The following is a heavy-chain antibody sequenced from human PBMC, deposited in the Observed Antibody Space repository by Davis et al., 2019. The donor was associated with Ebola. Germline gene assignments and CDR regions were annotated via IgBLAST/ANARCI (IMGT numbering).Heavy chain of an antibody. CDR2: IYPGGST. Sequence: MPSETLSLTCAVSGGSISSGGSSWSWIRQPPGKGLEWIGHIYPGGSTYYNPSLKSRVTISVDTSKNQFSLNLNSVTAADTAVYFCARDFVYWGQGTLVTVSS. CDR1: GGSISSGGSS. CDR3: ARDFVY. V-gene: IGHV4-30-2*01. J-gene: IGHJ4*02.